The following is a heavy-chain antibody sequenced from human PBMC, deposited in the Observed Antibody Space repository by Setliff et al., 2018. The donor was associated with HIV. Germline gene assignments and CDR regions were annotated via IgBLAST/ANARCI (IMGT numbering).Heavy chain of an antibody. CDR3: ARDGGEKEAFDI. CDR1: GGSISSGGYY. Sequence: PSETLSLTCTVSGGSISSGGYYWSWIRQHPGKGLEWIGYIYYSGSTYYNPSLKSRVTISVDTSKNQFSLKLSSVTAADTAMYYCARDGGEKEAFDIWGQGTMVTVSS. CDR2: IYYSGST. J-gene: IGHJ3*02. V-gene: IGHV4-31*03. D-gene: IGHD3-16*01.